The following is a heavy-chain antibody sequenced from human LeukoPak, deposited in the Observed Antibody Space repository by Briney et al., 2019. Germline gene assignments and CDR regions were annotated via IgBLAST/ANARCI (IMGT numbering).Heavy chain of an antibody. J-gene: IGHJ6*02. CDR1: GFTFSSYW. CDR3: ARDGSTYYHYGMDV. CDR2: IKQDGSEK. D-gene: IGHD1-26*01. Sequence: GGSLRLSCAASGFTFSSYWMSWVRQAPGKGLEWVANIKQDGSEKYYVDSVKGRFTISRDNAKNSLYLQMNSLRAEDTAVYYCARDGSTYYHYGMDVWGQGTTVTVSS. V-gene: IGHV3-7*01.